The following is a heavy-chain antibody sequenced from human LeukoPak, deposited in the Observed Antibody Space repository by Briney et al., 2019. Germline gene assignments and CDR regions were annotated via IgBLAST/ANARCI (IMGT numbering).Heavy chain of an antibody. D-gene: IGHD3-9*01. Sequence: SVKVSCKASGGTFSSYAISWVRQAPGQGLEWMGGIIPIFGTANYAQKFQGRVTITADESTGTAYMELSSLRSEDTAVYYCAREGDYDILTGQPRPRWFDPWGQGTLVTVSS. CDR2: IIPIFGTA. J-gene: IGHJ5*02. V-gene: IGHV1-69*13. CDR1: GGTFSSYA. CDR3: AREGDYDILTGQPRPRWFDP.